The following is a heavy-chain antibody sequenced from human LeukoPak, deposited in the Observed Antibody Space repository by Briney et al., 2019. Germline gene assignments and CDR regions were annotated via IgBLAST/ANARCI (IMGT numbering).Heavy chain of an antibody. D-gene: IGHD1-26*01. V-gene: IGHV3-66*01. Sequence: GGSLRLSCAASGFTFSSYEMNWVRQAPGKGLEWVSVIYSAGSTDYAASVKGRFTISRDSSQNTLYLQMNSLRVDDTAVYYCATGTSGFDPLDSWGQGTLVTVSS. CDR2: IYSAGST. J-gene: IGHJ4*02. CDR1: GFTFSSYE. CDR3: ATGTSGFDPLDS.